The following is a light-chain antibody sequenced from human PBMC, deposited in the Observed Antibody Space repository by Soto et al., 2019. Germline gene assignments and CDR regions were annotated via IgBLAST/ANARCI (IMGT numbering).Light chain of an antibody. V-gene: IGLV2-14*01. CDR2: AVS. Sequence: QSALTQPASVYGSPGQSITISCPGTSSDVGGYNHVSWYQHSPGKAPKLILFAVSNRPSGVSHRFSGSKSGNTASLTISGLQADDEADYYCCSYTSLSTVVFGGGTKLTVL. CDR1: SSDVGGYNH. J-gene: IGLJ2*01. CDR3: CSYTSLSTVV.